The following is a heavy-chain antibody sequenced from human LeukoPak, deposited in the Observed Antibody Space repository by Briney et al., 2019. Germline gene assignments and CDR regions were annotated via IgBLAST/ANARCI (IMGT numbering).Heavy chain of an antibody. D-gene: IGHD1-26*01. CDR1: GYTFTSYA. CDR3: ARDRKGAGYAFDI. CDR2: ISAYNGNT. J-gene: IGHJ3*02. Sequence: GASVKVSCKASGYTFTSYAMHWVRQAPGQGLEWMGWISAYNGNTNYAQKLQGRVTMTTDTSTSTAYMELRSLRSDDTAVYYCARDRKGAGYAFDIWGQGTMVTVSS. V-gene: IGHV1-18*01.